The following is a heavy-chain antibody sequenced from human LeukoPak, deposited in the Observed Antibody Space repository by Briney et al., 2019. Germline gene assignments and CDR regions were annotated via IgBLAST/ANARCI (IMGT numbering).Heavy chain of an antibody. CDR1: GYSISSGYF. CDR3: ARDRRESSKPNDAFDI. CDR2: IYHSGTT. J-gene: IGHJ3*02. V-gene: IGHV4-38-2*02. Sequence: SETLSLTCAVSGYSISSGYFWGWIRQSPGKGLEWIASIYHSGTTYYNPSLKSRVTMSVDTSKNQFSLKLNSVTAADTAVYYCARDRRESSKPNDAFDIWGQGTMVTVSS. D-gene: IGHD4-11*01.